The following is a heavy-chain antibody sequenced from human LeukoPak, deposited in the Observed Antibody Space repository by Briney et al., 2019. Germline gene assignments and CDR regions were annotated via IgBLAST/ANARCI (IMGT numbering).Heavy chain of an antibody. CDR3: ARAGVRIFGVVSVWFDP. V-gene: IGHV1-2*02. D-gene: IGHD3-3*01. CDR2: INPNSGGT. J-gene: IGHJ5*02. CDR1: GYTFTGYY. Sequence: ASVKVSCKASGYTFTGYYMHWVRQAPGQGLEWMGWINPNSGGTNYAQKFQGRVTMTRDTSISTAYMELSRLRSDDTAVYYCARAGVRIFGVVSVWFDPWGQGTLVTVYS.